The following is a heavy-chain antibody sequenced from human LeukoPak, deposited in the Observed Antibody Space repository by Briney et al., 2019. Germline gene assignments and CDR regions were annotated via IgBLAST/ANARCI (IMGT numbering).Heavy chain of an antibody. V-gene: IGHV4-59*01. CDR3: ARDKTPYGDYYFDY. J-gene: IGHJ4*02. CDR1: GVSISSYY. CDR2: IYYTGST. Sequence: KSSETLPLTCTVFGVSISSYYWSWIRQPPGKGLEWLGYIYYTGSTRYNPSLKSRLTISVDTSQNQFSLKLRSVTAADTAVYFCARDKTPYGDYYFDYWGQGTLVTVSS. D-gene: IGHD4-17*01.